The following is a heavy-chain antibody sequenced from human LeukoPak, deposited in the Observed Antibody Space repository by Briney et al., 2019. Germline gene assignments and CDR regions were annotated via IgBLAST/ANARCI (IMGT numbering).Heavy chain of an antibody. CDR3: ATDSSGGRYGMDV. CDR2: FDPEDGET. CDR1: GYTLTELS. Sequence: ASVKVSCKVSGYTLTELSMHWVRQAPGKGLEWMGGFDPEDGETIYAQKFQGRVTMIEDTSTDTAYMELSSLRSEDTAVYYCATDSSGGRYGMDVWGQGTTVTVS. V-gene: IGHV1-24*01. J-gene: IGHJ6*02. D-gene: IGHD2-15*01.